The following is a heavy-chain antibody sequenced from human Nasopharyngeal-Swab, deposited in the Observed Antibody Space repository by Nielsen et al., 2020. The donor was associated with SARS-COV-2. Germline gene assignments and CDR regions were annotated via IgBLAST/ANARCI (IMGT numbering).Heavy chain of an antibody. CDR1: GFTFSSYA. D-gene: IGHD3-10*01. CDR2: ISYDGSNK. V-gene: IGHV3-30-3*01. CDR3: AREAYYYGSGSPDFDY. J-gene: IGHJ4*02. Sequence: GESLKISCAASGFTFSSYAMHWVRQAPGKGLEWVAVISYDGSNKYYADSVKGRFTISRDNSKNMLYLQMNSLRAEDTAVYYCAREAYYYGSGSPDFDYWGQGTLVTVSS.